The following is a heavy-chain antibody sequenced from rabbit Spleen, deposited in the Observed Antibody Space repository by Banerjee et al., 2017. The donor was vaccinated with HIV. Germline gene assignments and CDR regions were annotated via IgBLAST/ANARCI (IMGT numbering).Heavy chain of an antibody. V-gene: IGHV1S40*01. J-gene: IGHJ6*01. D-gene: IGHD8-1*01. CDR2: IDAGGSGFT. Sequence: QSLEESGGDLVKPGASLTLTCTASGVSFSSSSYMCWVRQAPGKGLEWIACIDAGGSGFTYFATWAKGRFTCSKTSSTTVTLQMTRLTAADTATYFCARDAGTSFSTYGMDLWGPGTLVTVS. CDR1: GVSFSSSSY. CDR3: ARDAGTSFSTYGMDL.